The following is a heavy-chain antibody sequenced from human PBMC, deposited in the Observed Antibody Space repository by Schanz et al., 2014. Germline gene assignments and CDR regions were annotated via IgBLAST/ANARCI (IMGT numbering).Heavy chain of an antibody. Sequence: QVQLQESGPGLVKPSQTLSLTCTVSGGSISSATYYWSWVRQPAGKGLEWIGRIYSRGSSTYNPPLKSRVTIPIATSNNQSSRKLTSVTAADTAVYYCARGGSVATIAPYTWFDPWGQGTLVTVSS. D-gene: IGHD5-12*01. CDR3: ARGGSVATIAPYTWFDP. V-gene: IGHV4-61*02. CDR1: GGSISSATYY. J-gene: IGHJ5*02. CDR2: IYSRGSS.